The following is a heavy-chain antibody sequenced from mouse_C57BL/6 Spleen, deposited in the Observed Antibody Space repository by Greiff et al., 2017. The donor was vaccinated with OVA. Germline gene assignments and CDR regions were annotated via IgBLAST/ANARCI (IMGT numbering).Heavy chain of an antibody. V-gene: IGHV5-9*01. CDR2: ISGGGGNT. CDR1: GFTFSSYT. CDR3: ARHKDYYGSSHWYFDV. Sequence: DVMLVESGGGLVKPGGSLKLSCAASGFTFSSYTMSWVRQTPEKRLEWVATISGGGGNTYYPDSVKGRFTISRDNAKNTLYLQMSSLRSEDTALYYCARHKDYYGSSHWYFDVWGTGTTVTVSS. D-gene: IGHD1-1*01. J-gene: IGHJ1*03.